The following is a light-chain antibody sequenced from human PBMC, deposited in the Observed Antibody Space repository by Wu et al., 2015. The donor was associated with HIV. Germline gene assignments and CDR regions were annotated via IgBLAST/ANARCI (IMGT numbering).Light chain of an antibody. CDR3: QKYNTAPWT. V-gene: IGKV1-9*01. J-gene: IGKJ1*01. CDR2: AAS. CDR1: QGISSY. Sequence: DIQMTQSPSSLSASVGDRVTITCRASQGISSYLAWYQQKPGKAPKLLIYAASTLQSGVPSRFSGSGSGTDFTLTISNLQPEDVATYYCQKYNTAPWTFGQGTKVEMK.